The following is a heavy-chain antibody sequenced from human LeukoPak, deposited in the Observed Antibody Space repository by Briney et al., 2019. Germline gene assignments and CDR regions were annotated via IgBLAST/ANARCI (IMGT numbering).Heavy chain of an antibody. D-gene: IGHD3-10*01. CDR3: AGTSYYYGSGSYPLDY. Sequence: PSETLSLTCTVSGGSISSYYWSRIRQPPGKGLEWIGYIYYSGSTNYNPSLKSRVTISVDTSKNQFSLKLSSVTAADTAVYYCAGTSYYYGSGSYPLDYWGQGTLVTVSS. V-gene: IGHV4-59*01. J-gene: IGHJ4*02. CDR2: IYYSGST. CDR1: GGSISSYY.